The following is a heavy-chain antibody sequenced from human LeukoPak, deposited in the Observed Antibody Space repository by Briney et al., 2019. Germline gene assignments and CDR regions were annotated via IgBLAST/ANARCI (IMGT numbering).Heavy chain of an antibody. CDR2: INSSRSYI. Sequence: GGSLRLSCAASGFTFSRHSINWVRQAPGKGLEWVSSINSSRSYIYYADSLKGPITISRDNAQKSLYLQMYSLRAQGTAVYYCARESGNYLDAYIWGQGTRVTVSS. J-gene: IGHJ3*02. D-gene: IGHD1-7*01. CDR1: GFTFSRHS. V-gene: IGHV3-21*01. CDR3: ARESGNYLDAYI.